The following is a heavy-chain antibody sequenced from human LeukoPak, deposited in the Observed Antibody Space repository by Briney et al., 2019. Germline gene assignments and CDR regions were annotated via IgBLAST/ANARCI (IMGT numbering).Heavy chain of an antibody. CDR3: ARYKDYDSSGYYYYFDY. CDR1: GYTFTGYY. D-gene: IGHD3-22*01. Sequence: ASVKVSCKASGYTFTGYYMHWVRQAPGQGLEWMGWINPNSGGTNYAQKFQGRVTMTRDTSISTAYMELSRLRSDDTAAYYCARYKDYDSSGYYYYFDYWGQGTLVTVSS. V-gene: IGHV1-2*02. J-gene: IGHJ4*02. CDR2: INPNSGGT.